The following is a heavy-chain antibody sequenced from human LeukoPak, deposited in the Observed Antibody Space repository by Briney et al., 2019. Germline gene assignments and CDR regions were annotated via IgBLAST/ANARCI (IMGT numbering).Heavy chain of an antibody. Sequence: PSETLSLTCTVPGGSISSSSYYWGWIRQPPGKGLEWIGSIYYSGSTYYNPSLKSRVTISVDTSKNQFSLKLSSVTAADTAVYYCARRRGGYDSHFDYWGQGTLVTVSS. D-gene: IGHD5-12*01. CDR1: GGSISSSSYY. V-gene: IGHV4-39*01. CDR3: ARRRGGYDSHFDY. CDR2: IYYSGST. J-gene: IGHJ4*02.